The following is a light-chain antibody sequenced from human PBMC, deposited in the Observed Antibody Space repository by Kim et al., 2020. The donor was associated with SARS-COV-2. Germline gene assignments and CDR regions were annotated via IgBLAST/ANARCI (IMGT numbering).Light chain of an antibody. Sequence: SGSPGERATRSCRASQSVSSSLAWYQQKLGQAPRLLIYGASTRATGIPDRFSGSGSGTEFTLTISSLQSEDFAVYYCQQYNDWWTFGQGTKVDIK. J-gene: IGKJ1*01. V-gene: IGKV3-15*01. CDR3: QQYNDWWT. CDR1: QSVSSS. CDR2: GAS.